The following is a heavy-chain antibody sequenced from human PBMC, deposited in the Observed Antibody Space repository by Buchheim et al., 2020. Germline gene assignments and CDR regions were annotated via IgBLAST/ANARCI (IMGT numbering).Heavy chain of an antibody. J-gene: IGHJ4*02. CDR2: IKGRSSTT. CDR3: AKSFNFWTDFYTPFDY. D-gene: IGHD3/OR15-3a*01. CDR1: GFTFSIYA. Sequence: EVQLLESGGALEQPGGSLRLSCVTSGFTFSIYAMSWVRQAPGKGLEWVSGIKGRSSTTHYADSVKGRFTISRDNSKSTLYLQMNSLRAEDTAVYYCAKSFNFWTDFYTPFDYWGQGSL. V-gene: IGHV3-23*01.